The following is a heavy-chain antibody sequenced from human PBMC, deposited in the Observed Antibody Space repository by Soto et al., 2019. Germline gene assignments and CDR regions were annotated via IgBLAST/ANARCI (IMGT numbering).Heavy chain of an antibody. V-gene: IGHV3-9*01. CDR2: ISWNSGSI. Sequence: GWSLRLSCAASGFTFDDYAMHLVRQAPGKGLEWVSGISWNSGSIGYADSVKGRFTISRDNAKNSLYLQMNSLRAEDTALYYCAKDMGQQLSYYYGMDVWGQGTTVTVSS. CDR1: GFTFDDYA. J-gene: IGHJ6*02. CDR3: AKDMGQQLSYYYGMDV. D-gene: IGHD6-13*01.